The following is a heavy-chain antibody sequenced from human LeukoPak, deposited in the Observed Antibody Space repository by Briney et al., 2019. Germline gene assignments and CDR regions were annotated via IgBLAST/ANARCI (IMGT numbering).Heavy chain of an antibody. V-gene: IGHV3-48*03. CDR1: GFTFSSYE. D-gene: IGHD5-18*01. CDR3: ARVGYSYGLDYFDY. Sequence: GGSLRLSCGASGFTFSSYEMNWVRQAPGKGLEWVSYIGSSGSTIYYSDSVKGRFTISRDNAKNSLYLQMNSLRAEDTAVYYCARVGYSYGLDYFDYWGQGNLVTVSS. J-gene: IGHJ4*02. CDR2: IGSSGSTI.